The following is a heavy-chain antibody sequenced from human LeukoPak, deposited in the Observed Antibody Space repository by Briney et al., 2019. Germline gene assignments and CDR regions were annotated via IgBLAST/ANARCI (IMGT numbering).Heavy chain of an antibody. V-gene: IGHV1-18*01. CDR1: GYTFTNYG. CDR2: ISAYNGNT. CDR3: ARDILRYYYYYGMDV. Sequence: ASVKVSCKASGYTFTNYGISWVRQAPGQGLEWMGWISAYNGNTNYAQKLQGRVTMTTDTSTSTAYMELRSLRSDDTAVYYCARDILRYYYYYGMDVWGQGTTVTVSS. J-gene: IGHJ6*02. D-gene: IGHD3-9*01.